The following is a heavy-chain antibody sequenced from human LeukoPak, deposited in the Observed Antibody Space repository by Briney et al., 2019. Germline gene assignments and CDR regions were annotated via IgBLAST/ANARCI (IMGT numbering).Heavy chain of an antibody. D-gene: IGHD3-16*01. CDR3: ARVNVCPRCHFDY. CDR2: ISSDGSST. V-gene: IGHV3-74*01. Sequence: HAGGSLRLSCAASGFTFSSYWMHWVRQAPGKGLGWVSHISSDGSSTIYADSVKGRFTISRDNAKNTLYLQMNTLRAEDTAVYYCARVNVCPRCHFDYWGQGTLVTVSS. J-gene: IGHJ4*02. CDR1: GFTFSSYW.